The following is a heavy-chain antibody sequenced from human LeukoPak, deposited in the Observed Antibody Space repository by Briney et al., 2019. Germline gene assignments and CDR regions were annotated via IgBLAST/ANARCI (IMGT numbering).Heavy chain of an antibody. J-gene: IGHJ4*02. D-gene: IGHD4-17*01. CDR2: ISSSGSTI. V-gene: IGHV3-48*03. Sequence: GGSLRLFCAASGFTFSSYEMNGVREAPGKGLEWVSYISSSGSTIYYADSVKGRFTISRDNAKNSLYLQMNSLRAEDTAVHYCARATYDYGDSNPFDYWGQGTLAPVSS. CDR1: GFTFSSYE. CDR3: ARATYDYGDSNPFDY.